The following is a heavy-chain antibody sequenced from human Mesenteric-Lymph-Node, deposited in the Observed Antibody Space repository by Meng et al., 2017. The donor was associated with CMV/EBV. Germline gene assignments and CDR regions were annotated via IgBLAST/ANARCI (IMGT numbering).Heavy chain of an antibody. D-gene: IGHD3-16*01. Sequence: TGFTFSIYAMHWVRQAPGEGLEWVTSISDSGNYTYYADAVKARFTISRDNASNSLLLKMNSLSAEDKAVYYGAREPRGRYVKFDYWGQGTLVTVSS. CDR1: GFTFSIYA. CDR3: AREPRGRYVKFDY. CDR2: ISDSGNYT. J-gene: IGHJ4*02. V-gene: IGHV3-21*01.